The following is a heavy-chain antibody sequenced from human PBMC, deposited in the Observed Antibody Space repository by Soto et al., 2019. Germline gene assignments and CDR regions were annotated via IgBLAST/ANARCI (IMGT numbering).Heavy chain of an antibody. D-gene: IGHD3-10*01. CDR1: GFSFRSYY. CDR3: ATVGTDYGSGSPYYSDY. CDR2: ISPSSSFL. Sequence: VGSVRLSCAASGFSFRSYYMNWVRQAPGRGLEWVSSISPSSSFLNYADSVKGRFTISRDNAKSSVNLQMNSLRAEDTAVYYCATVGTDYGSGSPYYSDYWGQGTLVTVSS. V-gene: IGHV3-21*06. J-gene: IGHJ4*02.